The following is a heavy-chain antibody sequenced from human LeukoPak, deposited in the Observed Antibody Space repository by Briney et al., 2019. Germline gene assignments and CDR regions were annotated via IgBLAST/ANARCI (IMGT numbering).Heavy chain of an antibody. D-gene: IGHD1-26*01. J-gene: IGHJ4*02. V-gene: IGHV3-33*01. Sequence: GGSLRLSCTASGFSFSSYGMHSVRQAPGKGLEWVASIWYDGSNTNYVDSVKGRFTISRDNSKNTLYLQMNSLRVEDTAVYFCASGATTRLDYWGQGTLVTVSS. CDR2: IWYDGSNT. CDR1: GFSFSSYG. CDR3: ASGATTRLDY.